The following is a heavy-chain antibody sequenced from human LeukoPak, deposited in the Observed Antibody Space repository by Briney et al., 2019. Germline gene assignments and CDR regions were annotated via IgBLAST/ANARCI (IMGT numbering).Heavy chain of an antibody. CDR1: GGSISSYY. CDR3: ARDLPTGYSYVIFDY. V-gene: IGHV4-4*07. J-gene: IGHJ4*02. D-gene: IGHD5-18*01. Sequence: SETLSLTCTVSGGSISSYYWSWLRQPAGKGLEWIGRIYTSGSTNYNPSLKSRVTMSVDTSKNQFSLKLSSVTAADTAVYYCARDLPTGYSYVIFDYWGQGTLVTVSS. CDR2: IYTSGST.